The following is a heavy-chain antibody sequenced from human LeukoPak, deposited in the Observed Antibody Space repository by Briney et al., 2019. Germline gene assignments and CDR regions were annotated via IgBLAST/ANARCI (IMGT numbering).Heavy chain of an antibody. Sequence: GGSLRLSCAASGFLFSSYWIDWVRHAPGKGLVWVSGINSDGSMTRYAESVKGRFTISRDNAKNTLYLQMNSLRAEDTAVYYCARVGSTDSPHAFDIWGQGTTVTV. D-gene: IGHD3-22*01. CDR3: ARVGSTDSPHAFDI. J-gene: IGHJ3*02. CDR2: INSDGSMT. V-gene: IGHV3-74*01. CDR1: GFLFSSYW.